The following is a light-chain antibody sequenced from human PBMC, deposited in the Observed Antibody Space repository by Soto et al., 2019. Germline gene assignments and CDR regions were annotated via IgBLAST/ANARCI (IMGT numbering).Light chain of an antibody. CDR1: QTISGW. J-gene: IGKJ1*01. Sequence: DIQMTQSPSTLSASVGDTVTITCRASQTISGWLAWYQQRPGKAPNLLIFDASTLESGVPSRFSGGGSGTEFTLTISSLQPDDFATYYCQQYNSYPWTFGQGTKVDI. CDR3: QQYNSYPWT. CDR2: DAS. V-gene: IGKV1-5*01.